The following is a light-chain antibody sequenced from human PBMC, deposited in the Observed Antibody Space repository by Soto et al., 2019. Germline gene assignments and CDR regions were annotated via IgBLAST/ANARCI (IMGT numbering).Light chain of an antibody. V-gene: IGLV1-44*01. CDR2: SNN. J-gene: IGLJ3*02. CDR3: AAWDDSLNDPV. CDR1: RSNIAANT. Sequence: QSVLTQPPSASGAPGQRVTISCSGSRSNIAANTVNWYQQFPGTAPKLLIYSNNQRPSGVPDRFSGSKSATSASLAISGLQSVDESDYYCAAWDDSLNDPVFGGGTKLTVL.